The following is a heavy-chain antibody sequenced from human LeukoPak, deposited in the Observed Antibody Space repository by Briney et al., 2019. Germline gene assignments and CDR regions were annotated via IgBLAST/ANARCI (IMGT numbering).Heavy chain of an antibody. V-gene: IGHV1-69*13. D-gene: IGHD2-15*01. Sequence: GASVKVSCKASGGTFSSYAISWVRQAPGQGLEWMGGIIPIFGTANYAQKFQGRVTITVDESTSTAYMELSSLRSEDTAVYYCASCSGGSCYSGDTWFDPWGQGTLVTVSS. J-gene: IGHJ5*02. CDR2: IIPIFGTA. CDR3: ASCSGGSCYSGDTWFDP. CDR1: GGTFSSYA.